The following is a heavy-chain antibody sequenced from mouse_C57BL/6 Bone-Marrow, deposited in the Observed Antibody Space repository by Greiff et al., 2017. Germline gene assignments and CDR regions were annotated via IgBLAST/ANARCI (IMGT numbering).Heavy chain of an antibody. Sequence: QVQLQQSGAELVKPGASVKLSCKASGYTFTEYTIHWVKQRSGQGLEWIGWFYPGSGSIKYNEKFKVKATLTADKSSSTVYMVLSRLTSADSAVYFWARHERGMVTKPWFAYWGQGTLVTVSA. CDR1: GYTFTEYT. CDR3: ARHERGMVTKPWFAY. V-gene: IGHV1-62-2*01. J-gene: IGHJ3*01. D-gene: IGHD2-2*01. CDR2: FYPGSGSI.